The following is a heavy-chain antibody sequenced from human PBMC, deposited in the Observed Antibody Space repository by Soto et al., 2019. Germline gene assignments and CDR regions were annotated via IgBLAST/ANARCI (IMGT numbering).Heavy chain of an antibody. Sequence: TSETLSLTCTVSGGSISSYYWSWIRQPPGKGLEWIGYIYYSGITNYNPSLKSRVTISVDTSKNQFSLKLSSVTAADTAVYYCASTITMVRGVPRRYYGMDVWGQGTTVTVSS. CDR3: ASTITMVRGVPRRYYGMDV. CDR1: GGSISSYY. V-gene: IGHV4-59*12. CDR2: IYYSGIT. D-gene: IGHD3-10*01. J-gene: IGHJ6*02.